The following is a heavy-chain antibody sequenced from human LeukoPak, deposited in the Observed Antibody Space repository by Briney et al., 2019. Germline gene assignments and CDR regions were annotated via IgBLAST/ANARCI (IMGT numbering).Heavy chain of an antibody. CDR1: GFTFSSYA. D-gene: IGHD1-26*01. CDR3: ARRGGSYYYNWFDP. Sequence: GGSLRLSCAASGFTFSSYAMSWVRQAPGKGLEWVSYISSSGSTIYYADSVKGRFTISRDNAKNSLYLQMNSLRAEDTAVYYCARRGGSYYYNWFDPWGQGTLVTVSS. V-gene: IGHV3-48*04. CDR2: ISSSGSTI. J-gene: IGHJ5*02.